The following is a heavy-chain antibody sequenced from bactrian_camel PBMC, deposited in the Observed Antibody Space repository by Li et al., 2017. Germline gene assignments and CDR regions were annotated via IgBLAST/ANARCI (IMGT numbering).Heavy chain of an antibody. V-gene: IGHV3S40*01. J-gene: IGHJ4*01. D-gene: IGHD2*01. CDR3: ANTPYELQYPPGDY. Sequence: VQLVESGGGSVQSGGSLKLSCASSALTLSSADVNWVRQAPGKGLEWVSGISSRSISTLYADSVKGRFTISRDNAKNTLYLHLNNLKTEDTAMYYCANTPYELQYPPGDYWGQGTQVTVS. CDR2: ISSRSIST. CDR1: ALTLSSAD.